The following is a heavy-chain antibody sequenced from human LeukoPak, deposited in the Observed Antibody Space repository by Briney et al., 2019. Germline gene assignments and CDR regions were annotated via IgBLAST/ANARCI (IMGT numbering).Heavy chain of an antibody. D-gene: IGHD1-26*01. J-gene: IGHJ4*02. CDR1: GFIFYDYG. V-gene: IGHV3-30*02. Sequence: GGSLRLSCTTSGFIFYDYGMHWVRRAPGKGLECVASVRHDGVDKYYSESVKGRSTISKDNTKNTVFLYMNSLRPEDTAVYYCVRWSGTYPLYYLDYWGQGTPVTVSS. CDR2: VRHDGVDK. CDR3: VRWSGTYPLYYLDY.